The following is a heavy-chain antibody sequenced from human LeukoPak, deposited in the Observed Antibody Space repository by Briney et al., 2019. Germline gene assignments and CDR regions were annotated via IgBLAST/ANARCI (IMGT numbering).Heavy chain of an antibody. D-gene: IGHD3-22*01. V-gene: IGHV3-30*18. J-gene: IGHJ4*02. CDR3: AKIGPWFGESPHRYYDSSGYQTPDFDY. CDR2: ISYDGSNK. CDR1: GFTFSSYG. Sequence: GGSLRLSCAASGFTFSSYGMHWVRQAPSKGLEWVAVISYDGSNKYYADSVKGRFTISRDNSKNTLYLQMNSLRAEDTAVYYCAKIGPWFGESPHRYYDSSGYQTPDFDYWGQGTLVTVSS.